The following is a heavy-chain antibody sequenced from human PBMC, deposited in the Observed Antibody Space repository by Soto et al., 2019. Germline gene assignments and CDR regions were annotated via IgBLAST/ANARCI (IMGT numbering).Heavy chain of an antibody. CDR2: ISSYNGNT. Sequence: QVQLVQSGLEVKKPGASVKVSCKASGYTFAMYGIRWVRQAPGQGLQWMGWISSYNGNTNYAQSLQGRVTMTRDTSTSTVYMELRSLRSDDTAVYYCARGGSGHWDSWGQGTLVTVSS. V-gene: IGHV1-18*01. J-gene: IGHJ4*02. CDR3: ARGGSGHWDS. CDR1: GYTFAMYG. D-gene: IGHD2-15*01.